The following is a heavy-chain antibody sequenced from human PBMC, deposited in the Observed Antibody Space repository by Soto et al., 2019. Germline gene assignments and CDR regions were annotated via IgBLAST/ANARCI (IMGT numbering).Heavy chain of an antibody. Sequence: PGGSLRLSCAASGFTFSSYSMNWVRQAPGKGLEWVSSISSSSYIYYADSVKGRFTISRDNAKNSLYLQMNSLRAEDTAVYYCARDPIYYYDSSGYLYYFDYWGQGTLVTVSS. V-gene: IGHV3-21*01. CDR3: ARDPIYYYDSSGYLYYFDY. CDR2: ISSSSYI. J-gene: IGHJ4*02. CDR1: GFTFSSYS. D-gene: IGHD3-22*01.